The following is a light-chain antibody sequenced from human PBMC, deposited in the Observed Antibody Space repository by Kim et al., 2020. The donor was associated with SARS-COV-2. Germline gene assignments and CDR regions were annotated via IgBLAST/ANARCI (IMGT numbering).Light chain of an antibody. J-gene: IGKJ5*01. Sequence: SPGESAPLSGRASQSVSSYLAWYQQKPGQAPRLLIDDASNRATGIPARFSGSGSGTDFTLTISSLEPEDFAVYYCQQRSNWPPITFGQGTRLEIK. CDR1: QSVSSY. CDR3: QQRSNWPPIT. V-gene: IGKV3-11*01. CDR2: DAS.